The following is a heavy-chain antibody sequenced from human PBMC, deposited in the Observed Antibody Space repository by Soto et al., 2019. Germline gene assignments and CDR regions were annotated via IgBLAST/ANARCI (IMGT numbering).Heavy chain of an antibody. Sequence: KTSETLSLTCTVPGGSLTKYYWSWIRQPAGKGLEWIGRVSTSGNVVSKASLRSRLTMSVDTSKNQFSLRLTSVTAADTAVYYCARDNNDFWSLYPLAFDYWGQGALVTVSS. CDR1: GGSLTKYY. J-gene: IGHJ4*02. D-gene: IGHD3-3*01. CDR3: ARDNNDFWSLYPLAFDY. V-gene: IGHV4-4*07. CDR2: VSTSGNV.